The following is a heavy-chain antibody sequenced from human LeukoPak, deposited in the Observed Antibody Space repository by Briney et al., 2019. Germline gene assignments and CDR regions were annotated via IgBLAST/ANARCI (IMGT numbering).Heavy chain of an antibody. V-gene: IGHV3-66*01. D-gene: IGHD2-8*01. CDR3: AKGVYAKYYFDY. CDR1: GFTVSGNY. J-gene: IGHJ4*02. Sequence: GGSLRLSCAASGFTVSGNYMSWVRQAPGKGLEWVSVIYSGGTTYYGDSVRGRFTISRDNSKNTLYLQMNSLRAEDTAVYYCAKGVYAKYYFDYWGQGTLVTVSS. CDR2: IYSGGTT.